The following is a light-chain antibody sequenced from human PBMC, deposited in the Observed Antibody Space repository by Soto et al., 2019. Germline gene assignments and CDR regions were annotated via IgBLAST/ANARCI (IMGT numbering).Light chain of an antibody. CDR1: QSISSY. V-gene: IGKV1-39*01. Sequence: DIQMTQSPSSLSASVGDRVTITCRASQSISSYLNWYQQKPGKAPKLLIYAASSLQSGVPSRFSGSGSGTDFTLTIRSLQPEDFATYYCQQSYSTPPYTFGQGTKLRSN. CDR2: AAS. J-gene: IGKJ2*01. CDR3: QQSYSTPPYT.